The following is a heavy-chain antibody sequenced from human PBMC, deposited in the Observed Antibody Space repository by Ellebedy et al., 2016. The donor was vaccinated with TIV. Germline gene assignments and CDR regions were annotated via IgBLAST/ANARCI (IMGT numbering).Heavy chain of an antibody. Sequence: AASVKVSCKASGGTFSNYAISWVRQAPGQGLEWMGRINPLLGVASYAQKFQGRLTIIADTATSTDYMELSSLTYEDTAVYYCAADYGDYVAEDWGQGTLITVS. V-gene: IGHV1-69*04. D-gene: IGHD4-17*01. CDR2: INPLLGVA. CDR3: AADYGDYVAED. J-gene: IGHJ4*02. CDR1: GGTFSNYA.